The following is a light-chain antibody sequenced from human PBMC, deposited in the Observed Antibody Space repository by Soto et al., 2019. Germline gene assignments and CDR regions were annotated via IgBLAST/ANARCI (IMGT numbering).Light chain of an antibody. Sequence: EIVWTQSPGTLSLSPGERATLSCRASQSVSSSYLAWYQQKPGQAPRLLIYGASSSATGIPDRFSGSGSGPDFTLPISRLEPEDFAVYYCQQYGSSPLTFGGGTKVELK. CDR2: GAS. CDR3: QQYGSSPLT. CDR1: QSVSSSY. J-gene: IGKJ4*01. V-gene: IGKV3-20*01.